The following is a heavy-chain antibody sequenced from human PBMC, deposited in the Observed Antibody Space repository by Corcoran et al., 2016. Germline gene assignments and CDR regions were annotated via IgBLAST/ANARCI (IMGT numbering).Heavy chain of an antibody. V-gene: IGHV1-46*01. D-gene: IGHD3-22*01. CDR3: ARNYDSGFDY. Sequence: QVQLVQSGAEVKKPGASVKVSCKASGYTFTSYYILWVRQAPGQGLEWMGFLNPSGGSTTYEQKFQGRVTMTSDTSTSTVYLEVSSLRSEETAVYYCARNYDSGFDYWGQGTLVTVSS. J-gene: IGHJ4*02. CDR1: GYTFTSYY. CDR2: LNPSGGST.